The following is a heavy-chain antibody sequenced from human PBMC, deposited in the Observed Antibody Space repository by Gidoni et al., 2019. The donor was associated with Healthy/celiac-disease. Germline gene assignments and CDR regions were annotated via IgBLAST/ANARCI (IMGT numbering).Heavy chain of an antibody. Sequence: QLQLQESGPGLVKPSETLSLTCTVSGGFISSSSYSWGWIRQPPGKGLEWIGSIYYSGSTYYNPSLKSRVTISVDTSKNQFSLKLSSVTAADTAVYYCASPLYYYGSGSEFDYWGQGTLVTVSS. J-gene: IGHJ4*02. CDR3: ASPLYYYGSGSEFDY. CDR1: GGFISSSSYS. V-gene: IGHV4-39*07. D-gene: IGHD3-10*01. CDR2: IYYSGST.